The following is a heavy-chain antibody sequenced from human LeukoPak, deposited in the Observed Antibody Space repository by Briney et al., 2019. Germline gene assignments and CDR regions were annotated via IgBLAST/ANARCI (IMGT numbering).Heavy chain of an antibody. J-gene: IGHJ4*02. D-gene: IGHD3-22*01. Sequence: KPSETLSLTCSVSGGSISYYHWSWIRLPPGKGLEWIGYIYYSGSTYYNPSLKSRVTISVDTSKNQFSLKLSSVTAADTAVYYCARVVYDSSGYYYLDYWGQGTLVTVSS. CDR3: ARVVYDSSGYYYLDY. CDR1: GGSISYYH. V-gene: IGHV4-59*06. CDR2: IYYSGST.